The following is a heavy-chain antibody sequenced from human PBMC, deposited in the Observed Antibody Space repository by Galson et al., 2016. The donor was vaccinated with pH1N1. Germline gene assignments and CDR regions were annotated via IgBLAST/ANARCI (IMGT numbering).Heavy chain of an antibody. CDR1: GGSISSGDYY. D-gene: IGHD6-13*01. CDR2: IFYSEST. V-gene: IGHV4-30-4*08. J-gene: IGHJ4*02. CDR3: ARGVAAAGSYYFDY. Sequence: TLSLTCTVSGGSISSGDYYWSWIRQPPGKGLEWIGYIFYSESTYYNPSLKSRVTIPVDTSKNQFSLKLTSVPAADTAGYYCARGVAAAGSYYFDYWGQGTLVTVSS.